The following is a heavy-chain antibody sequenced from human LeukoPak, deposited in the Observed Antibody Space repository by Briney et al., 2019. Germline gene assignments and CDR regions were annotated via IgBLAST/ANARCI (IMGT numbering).Heavy chain of an antibody. J-gene: IGHJ4*02. CDR2: IYYSGSI. D-gene: IGHD3-10*01. V-gene: IGHV4-59*01. Sequence: SETLSLTCTVSGGSISSYYWSWIRQPPGKGLEWIGYIYYSGSINYSPSLKSRVTISVDTSKNQFSLKLSSVTAADTAVYYCARDQVRYGGGVDDWGQGTLVTVSS. CDR3: ARDQVRYGGGVDD. CDR1: GGSISSYY.